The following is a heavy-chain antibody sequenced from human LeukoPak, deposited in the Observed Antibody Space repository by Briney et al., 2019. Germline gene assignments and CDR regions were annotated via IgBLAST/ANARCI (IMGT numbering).Heavy chain of an antibody. CDR1: GFSFSSHW. CDR3: ARDWSGLSTSNDL. D-gene: IGHD3-3*01. V-gene: IGHV3-7*04. Sequence: GGSLRLSCAASGFSFSSHWMSWVRQAPGKGLEWVAIINQDGSEKYYVDSVKGRFSISRDNAKNSLELQVNSLRAEDTAVYYCARDWSGLSTSNDLWGQGTLVTVSS. J-gene: IGHJ4*02. CDR2: INQDGSEK.